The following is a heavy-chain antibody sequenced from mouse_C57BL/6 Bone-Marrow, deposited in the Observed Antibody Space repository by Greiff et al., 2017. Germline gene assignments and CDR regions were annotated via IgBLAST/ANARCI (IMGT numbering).Heavy chain of an antibody. J-gene: IGHJ4*01. Sequence: EVKLVESEGGLVQPGSSMKLSCTASGFTFSDYYMAWVRQVPEKGLEWVANINYDGSSTYYLDSLKSRFIISRDNAKNILYLQMSSLKSEDTATYYCARLYYYDSSSYYYATDDWGQGTSVTVSS. CDR3: ARLYYYDSSSYYYATDD. CDR1: GFTFSDYY. CDR2: INYDGSST. V-gene: IGHV5-16*01. D-gene: IGHD1-1*01.